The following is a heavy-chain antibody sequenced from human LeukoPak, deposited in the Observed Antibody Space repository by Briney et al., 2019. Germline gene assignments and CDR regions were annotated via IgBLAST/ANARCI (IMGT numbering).Heavy chain of an antibody. D-gene: IGHD1-14*01. V-gene: IGHV3-13*01. CDR2: VGIAGDT. Sequence: GGPLRLSCAASGFTFNNYEMHWVRQTAGKGLEWVSAVGIAGDTFYAGSVKGRFSISRDNAESSLFLQMNSLRGGDTAVYYCAREGRMGTADAFDVWGQGTMVTVSS. CDR3: AREGRMGTADAFDV. CDR1: GFTFNNYE. J-gene: IGHJ3*01.